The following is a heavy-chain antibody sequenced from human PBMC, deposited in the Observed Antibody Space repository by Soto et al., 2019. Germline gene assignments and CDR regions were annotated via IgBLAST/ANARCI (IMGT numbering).Heavy chain of an antibody. CDR3: ARAGTTENYGMDV. D-gene: IGHD1-1*01. CDR1: GGSISSYY. J-gene: IGHJ6*02. CDR2: IYYSGST. Sequence: SETLSLTCTVSGGSISSYYWSWIRQPPGKGLEWIGYIYYSGSTNYNPSLKSRVTISVDTSKNQFSLKLSSVTAADTAVYYCARAGTTENYGMDVWGQGTTVTVS. V-gene: IGHV4-59*01.